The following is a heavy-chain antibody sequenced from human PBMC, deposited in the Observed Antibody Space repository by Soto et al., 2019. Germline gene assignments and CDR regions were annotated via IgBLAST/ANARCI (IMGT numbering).Heavy chain of an antibody. V-gene: IGHV3-30*04. CDR3: AGVGKDQEVANGYHLGWLDP. D-gene: IGHD2-8*01. CDR1: GVSFSTYA. Sequence: GSLRLSRVASGVSFSTYAMHWAPHLPGKGLEWVAVISHDGNNQHYADSVKGRFTISRDNSKNTRYREMNSVGAEETARYYCAGVGKDQEVANGYHLGWLDP. CDR2: ISHDGNNQ. J-gene: IGHJ5*02.